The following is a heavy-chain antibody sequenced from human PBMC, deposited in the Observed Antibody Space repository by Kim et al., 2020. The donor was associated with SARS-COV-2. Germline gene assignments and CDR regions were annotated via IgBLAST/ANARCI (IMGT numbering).Heavy chain of an antibody. V-gene: IGHV4-59*01. CDR3: ARDSGSGWYVS. Sequence: SETLSLTCTVSGDSISSYYWSWIRQPPGKGLEWIGYIFYSGSTTYNPSLKSRVTISVDTSKNQFSLKLSSVTAADTAVYYCARDSGSGWYVSWGQGTLVT. CDR1: GDSISSYY. J-gene: IGHJ5*02. D-gene: IGHD6-19*01. CDR2: IFYSGST.